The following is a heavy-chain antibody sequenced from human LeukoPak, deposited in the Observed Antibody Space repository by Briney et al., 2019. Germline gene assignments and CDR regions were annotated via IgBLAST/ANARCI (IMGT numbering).Heavy chain of an antibody. J-gene: IGHJ6*02. D-gene: IGHD2-2*01. CDR1: GGSISSSSYY. V-gene: IGHV4-39*07. CDR2: IYYSGST. Sequence: SETLSLTCTVSGGSISSSSYYWGWIRQPPGKGLEWIGSIYYSGSTYYNPSLKSRVTISVDTSKNQFSLKLSSVTAADTAVYYCARVGLGYCSSTSCFLGMDVWGQGTTVTVSS. CDR3: ARVGLGYCSSTSCFLGMDV.